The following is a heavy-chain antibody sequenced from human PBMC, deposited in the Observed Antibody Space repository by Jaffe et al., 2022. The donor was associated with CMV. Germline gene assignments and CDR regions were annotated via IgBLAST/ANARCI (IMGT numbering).Heavy chain of an antibody. D-gene: IGHD2-15*01. CDR2: TYYRSKWYN. V-gene: IGHV6-1*01. CDR3: ARETSEIVEPTRSTKNKGLDY. J-gene: IGHJ4*02. CDR1: GDSISSSSTT. Sequence: QVQLQQSGPGLVRPSQTLSLTCAISGDSISSSSTTWNWIRQSPSRGLEWLGRTYYRSKWYNDYAVSVKSRITINPDTSKNQFSLQLNSVTPEDTALYYCARETSEIVEPTRSTKNKGLDYWGLGTLVTVSS.